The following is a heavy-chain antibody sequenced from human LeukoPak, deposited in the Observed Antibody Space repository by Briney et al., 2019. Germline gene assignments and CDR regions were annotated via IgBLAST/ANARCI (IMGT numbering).Heavy chain of an antibody. CDR3: ARGVPLGYCTYGVCYPPYYFDY. Sequence: ASVKVSCKASGYTFTGYYMNWLRQATGQGLEWMGWVNPRSGDAGYLQKFQGRLTITRDSSIDTAYMDLSGLSSEDTAVYYCARGVPLGYCTYGVCYPPYYFDYWGQGTLVTASS. J-gene: IGHJ4*02. D-gene: IGHD2-8*01. CDR2: VNPRSGDA. CDR1: GYTFTGYY. V-gene: IGHV1-8*03.